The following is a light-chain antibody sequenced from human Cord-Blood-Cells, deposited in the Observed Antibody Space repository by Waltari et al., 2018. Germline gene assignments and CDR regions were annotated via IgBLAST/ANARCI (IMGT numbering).Light chain of an antibody. Sequence: QSALTQPASVSGSPGQSITISCTGTSSDVGGYNLVSWYQQHPGKAPKLMIYEGSKRPSGVSNRFSGSKSGNMASLTISGLQAEDEADYYCCSYAGSSTYVFGTGTKVTVL. J-gene: IGLJ1*01. CDR3: CSYAGSSTYV. CDR2: EGS. CDR1: SSDVGGYNL. V-gene: IGLV2-23*01.